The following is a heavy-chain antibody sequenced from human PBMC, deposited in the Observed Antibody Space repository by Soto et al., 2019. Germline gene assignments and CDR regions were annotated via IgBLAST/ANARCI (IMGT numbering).Heavy chain of an antibody. CDR3: ARLHSSYYGMDV. D-gene: IGHD6-13*01. CDR2: ISSSSSYI. Sequence: EVQLVESGGGLVKPGGSLRLSCAASGFTFSSYSMNWVRQAPGKGLEWVSSISSSSSYIYYADSVKGRFTISRDNAKNSLYLHMNSLRAEDMAVYYCARLHSSYYGMDVWGQGTTVTVSS. CDR1: GFTFSSYS. V-gene: IGHV3-21*01. J-gene: IGHJ6*02.